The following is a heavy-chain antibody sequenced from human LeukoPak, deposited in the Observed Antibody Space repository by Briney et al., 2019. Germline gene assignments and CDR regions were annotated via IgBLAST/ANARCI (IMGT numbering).Heavy chain of an antibody. V-gene: IGHV1-8*01. CDR1: GYTFTNYV. Sequence: ASVKVSCKASGYTFTNYVINWVRQATGQGLEWMGWVNPNSGNTGYAQRFQGRVTMTRNTSISTVYMELSSLRSEDTAVYYCAREETSRGYSYGYNYWGQGTLVTVSS. D-gene: IGHD5-18*01. J-gene: IGHJ4*02. CDR2: VNPNSGNT. CDR3: AREETSRGYSYGYNY.